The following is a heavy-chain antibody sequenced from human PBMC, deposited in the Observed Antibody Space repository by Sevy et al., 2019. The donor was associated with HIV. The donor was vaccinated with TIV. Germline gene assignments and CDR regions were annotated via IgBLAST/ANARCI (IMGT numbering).Heavy chain of an antibody. J-gene: IGHJ6*02. CDR1: GFSFDRFA. CDR2: INQDGSEK. Sequence: GGSLRLSCAASGFSFDRFAMHWVRQAPGKGLEWVANINQDGSEKYHLDSVKGRFTISRDNAKNSLYLQMNSLRAEDSSVYFCARVSSIYYDRGYFYAMDVWGQGTTVTVSS. V-gene: IGHV3-7*01. D-gene: IGHD3-22*01. CDR3: ARVSSIYYDRGYFYAMDV.